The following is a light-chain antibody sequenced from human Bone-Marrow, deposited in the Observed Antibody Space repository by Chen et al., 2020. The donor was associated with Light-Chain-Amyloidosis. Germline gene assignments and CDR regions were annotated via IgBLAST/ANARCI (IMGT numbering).Light chain of an antibody. Sequence: SFVLTQPPSVSVAPGKTAMITCEGNNIGGTNVHWHPRKPGQAPVLFVYDDSDRPPGIPERFSGSNSGTTATLPISRVEAGDEADYFCQVWDGSSDLVFFGGGTKLTVL. CDR3: QVWDGSSDLVF. J-gene: IGLJ2*01. CDR1: NIGGTN. CDR2: DDS. V-gene: IGLV3-21*03.